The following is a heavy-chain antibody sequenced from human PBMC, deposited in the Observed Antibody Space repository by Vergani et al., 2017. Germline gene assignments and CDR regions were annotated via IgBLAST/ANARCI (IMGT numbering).Heavy chain of an antibody. J-gene: IGHJ6*02. CDR3: ARDRGGWTNYYYYGMDV. CDR2: IYYSGST. CDR1: GGSISSYY. Sequence: QVQLQESGPGLVKPSETLSLTCTVSGGSISSYYWSWIRQPPGKGLEWIGYIYYSGSTNYNPSLKSRVTISVDTSKNQFSLKLSSVTAADTAVYYCARDRGGWTNYYYYGMDVWGQGP. V-gene: IGHV4-59*01. D-gene: IGHD6-19*01.